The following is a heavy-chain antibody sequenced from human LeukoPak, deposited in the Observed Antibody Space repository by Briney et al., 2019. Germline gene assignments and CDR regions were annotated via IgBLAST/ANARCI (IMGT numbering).Heavy chain of an antibody. D-gene: IGHD6-13*01. CDR1: GFTFSSYE. V-gene: IGHV3-48*03. CDR3: ARAEGAAAGYYYYGMDV. J-gene: IGHJ6*02. Sequence: GGSLRLSCAASGFTFSSYEMNWDRQAPGKGLEWVSCISSSGSTISYADSVKGRFTISRDNAKNSLYLQMNSLRAEDTAVYYCARAEGAAAGYYYYGMDVWGQGTTVTISS. CDR2: ISSSGSTI.